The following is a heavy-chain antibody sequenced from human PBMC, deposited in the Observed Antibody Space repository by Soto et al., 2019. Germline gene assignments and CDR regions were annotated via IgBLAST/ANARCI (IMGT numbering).Heavy chain of an antibody. Sequence: GGSLRLSCAASGFSFSDYAIHWVRQAPGKGLEWVAVISFDANNLYYADSVKGRFTISRDNSKNTLYLQMNSLRGEDTAVFYCARGVVGEYCSNNRCYDMDVWGQGTTVTVSS. CDR1: GFSFSDYA. CDR3: ARGVVGEYCSNNRCYDMDV. D-gene: IGHD2-2*01. CDR2: ISFDANNL. J-gene: IGHJ6*02. V-gene: IGHV3-30-3*01.